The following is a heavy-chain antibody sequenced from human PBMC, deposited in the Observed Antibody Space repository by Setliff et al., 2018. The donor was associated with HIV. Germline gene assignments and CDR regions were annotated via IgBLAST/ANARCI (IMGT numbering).Heavy chain of an antibody. CDR3: ARGAWKEQLFAY. Sequence: SETLSLTCTVSGGSISSGSDYWSWIRQPAGKGLEWIGQIHISGTANYNPSLKSRATISIDTSKHQFSLDLTSLNDEDTAVYYCARGAWKEQLFAYWGQGTPVTVSS. CDR1: GGSISSGSDY. CDR2: IHISGTA. V-gene: IGHV4-61*09. J-gene: IGHJ4*02. D-gene: IGHD1-26*01.